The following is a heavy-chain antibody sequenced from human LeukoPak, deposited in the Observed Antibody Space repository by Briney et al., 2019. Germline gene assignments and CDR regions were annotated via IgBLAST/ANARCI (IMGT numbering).Heavy chain of an antibody. CDR1: GGSISSYY. Sequence: PSETLSLTCTVSGGSISSYYWSWIRQPPGKGLEWIGYIYYSGSTNYNPSLKSRVTISVDTSKNQFSLKLSSVTAADTAVYYCARTTGSYHFDYWGQGTLVTVSS. CDR3: ARTTGSYHFDY. J-gene: IGHJ4*02. CDR2: IYYSGST. D-gene: IGHD1-26*01. V-gene: IGHV4-59*01.